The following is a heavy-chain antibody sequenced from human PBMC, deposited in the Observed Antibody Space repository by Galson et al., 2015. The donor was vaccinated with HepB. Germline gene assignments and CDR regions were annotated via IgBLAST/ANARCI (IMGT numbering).Heavy chain of an antibody. CDR3: AKDLSPRTVAGGAFDY. J-gene: IGHJ4*02. CDR2: ISYDGSNK. V-gene: IGHV3-30*18. Sequence: SLRLSCAASGFTFSSYGMHWVRQAPGKGLEWVAVISYDGSNKYYADSVKGRFTISRDNSKNTLYLQMNGLRAEDTAVYYCAKDLSPRTVAGGAFDYWGQGTLVTVSS. D-gene: IGHD6-19*01. CDR1: GFTFSSYG.